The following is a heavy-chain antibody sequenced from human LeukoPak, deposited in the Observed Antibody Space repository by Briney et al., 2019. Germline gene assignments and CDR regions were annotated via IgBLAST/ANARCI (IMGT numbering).Heavy chain of an antibody. V-gene: IGHV4-61*05. J-gene: IGHJ6*02. CDR1: GGSISSSSYY. CDR3: ARADGYYYGMDV. D-gene: IGHD5-24*01. Sequence: SETLSLTCTVSGGSISSSSYYWGWIRQPPGKGLEWIGYVYYSGSTDYNPSLKSRVTISVDTSENQFSLKLTSVTAADTAVYYCARADGYYYGMDVWGLGTTVTISS. CDR2: VYYSGST.